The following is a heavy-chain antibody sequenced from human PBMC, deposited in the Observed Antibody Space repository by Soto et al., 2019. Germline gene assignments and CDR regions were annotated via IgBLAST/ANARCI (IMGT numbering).Heavy chain of an antibody. D-gene: IGHD2-2*01. Sequence: SETLSLTCSVSGGSISSYFWSWIRQPAGKGLEWIGRISTSGSTNDNPSLKSRVTMSIDTSNNQFSLKLISVTAADTAIYYCARTLLPATKGAFDIWGQGTLVTVSS. CDR2: ISTSGST. CDR3: ARTLLPATKGAFDI. V-gene: IGHV4-4*07. J-gene: IGHJ3*02. CDR1: GGSISSYF.